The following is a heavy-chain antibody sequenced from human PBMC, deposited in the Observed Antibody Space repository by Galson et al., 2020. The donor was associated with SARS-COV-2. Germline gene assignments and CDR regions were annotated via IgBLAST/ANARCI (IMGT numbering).Heavy chain of an antibody. V-gene: IGHV3-23*01. CDR2: IAGSGGRT. CDR3: AIGSSSGAYYYYYGVDV. Sequence: GGSLRLSCEASRSSFSRYAISWVRQPPGKGLEWVPAIAGSGGRTYYADSVKGRFTISRDNSKNTLSLQMNSLTAEDTAVYYCAIGSSSGAYYYYYGVDVWGEGTTVTVSS. D-gene: IGHD6-6*01. J-gene: IGHJ6*04. CDR1: RSSFSRYA.